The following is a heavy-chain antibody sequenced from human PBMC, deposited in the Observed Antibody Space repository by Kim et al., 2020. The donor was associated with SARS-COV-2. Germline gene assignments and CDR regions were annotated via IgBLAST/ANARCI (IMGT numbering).Heavy chain of an antibody. D-gene: IGHD3-22*01. J-gene: IGHJ4*02. CDR2: IYSGGNT. CDR1: GYTVTYSY. V-gene: IGHV3-66*01. CDR3: ATGVCYYDAGYVKS. Sequence: GGSLRLSCAASGYTVTYSYMGWVRQAPGKGLEWVSFIYSGGNTIAADSVTGRIIISRDSSKDTLYLEMNSMRAEDTAVSYGATGVCYYDAGYVKSWGQGT.